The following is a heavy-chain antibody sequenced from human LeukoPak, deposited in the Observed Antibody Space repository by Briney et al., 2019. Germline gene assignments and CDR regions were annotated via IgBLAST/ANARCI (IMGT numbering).Heavy chain of an antibody. CDR1: DFSFETYW. J-gene: IGHJ6*03. V-gene: IGHV3-7*01. Sequence: GGSLRLSCVAHDFSFETYWMSWVRQAPGKGPQWVANINEDGTEKHYVGSVRGRFTISRDNAESSLHLQMNSLRPDALGVYYCARGETMDVWGKGTMVSVSS. CDR3: ARGETMDV. D-gene: IGHD5-24*01. CDR2: INEDGTEK.